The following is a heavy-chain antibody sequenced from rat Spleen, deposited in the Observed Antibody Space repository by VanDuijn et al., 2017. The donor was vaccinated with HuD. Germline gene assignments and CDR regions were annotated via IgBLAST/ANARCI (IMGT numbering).Heavy chain of an antibody. Sequence: EVQLQESGPGLVKPSQSLSLTCSVTGYSIKSSYRWNWIRKFPGNKLEWMGYIDSAGSTNYNTSLKSRIYITRDTSKNQFFLHVNSVTTEYTATYYCSRHNGGYVMDAWGQGASVTVSS. CDR3: SRHNGGYVMDA. CDR1: GYSIKSSYR. D-gene: IGHD1-11*01. J-gene: IGHJ4*01. V-gene: IGHV3-3*01. CDR2: IDSAGST.